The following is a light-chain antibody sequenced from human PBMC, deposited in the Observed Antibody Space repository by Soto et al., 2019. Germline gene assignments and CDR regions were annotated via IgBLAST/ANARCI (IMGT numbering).Light chain of an antibody. CDR1: QSINNN. J-gene: IGKJ1*01. Sequence: EIVMTQSPATLSVSPGERATLSCRASQSINNNLAWCQQKPGQAPRLLIYGASTRATGVPARFSGSGSGTEFTLTISSLQSEDFAVYYCQQFNNWPRTFGQGTKV. V-gene: IGKV3-15*01. CDR2: GAS. CDR3: QQFNNWPRT.